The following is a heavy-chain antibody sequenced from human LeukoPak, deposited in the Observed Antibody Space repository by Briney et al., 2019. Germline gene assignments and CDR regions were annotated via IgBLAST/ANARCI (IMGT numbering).Heavy chain of an antibody. Sequence: PGGSLRPSCTASGFIFSTSWMTWVRQAPGKGLEWVANINLDGSEKYYVDSVKGRFTISRDNAKNSLYLQMNSLRAEDTAVYYCARGITSGPRRYDVRNFDYWGQGTPVTVSS. D-gene: IGHD3-3*01. CDR3: ARGITSGPRRYDVRNFDY. CDR2: INLDGSEK. J-gene: IGHJ4*02. CDR1: GFIFSTSW. V-gene: IGHV3-7*01.